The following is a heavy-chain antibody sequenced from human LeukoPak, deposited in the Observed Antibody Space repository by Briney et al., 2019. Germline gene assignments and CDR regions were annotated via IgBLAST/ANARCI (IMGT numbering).Heavy chain of an antibody. CDR3: ARQGYGDYSYFDY. Sequence: SETLSLTCTVSGGSISSYYWSWIRRPPGKGLEWIGYIYTSGSTNYNPSLKSRVTISVDTSKNQFSLKLSSVTAADTAVYYCARQGYGDYSYFDYWGQGTLVTVSS. CDR1: GGSISSYY. CDR2: IYTSGST. J-gene: IGHJ4*02. V-gene: IGHV4-4*09. D-gene: IGHD4-17*01.